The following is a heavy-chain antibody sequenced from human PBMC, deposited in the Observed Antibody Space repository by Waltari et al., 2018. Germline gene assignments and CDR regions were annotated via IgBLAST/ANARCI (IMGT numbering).Heavy chain of an antibody. CDR3: ARDPSGSYRDWYFDL. D-gene: IGHD1-26*01. Sequence: QVQLQESGPGLVKPSETLSLPCTASGGSIRSYYWSWIRQPPGKGLEWIGYIYYSGSTNYNPSLKSRVTISVDTSKNQFSLKLSSVTAADTAVYYCARDPSGSYRDWYFDLWGRGTLVTVSS. V-gene: IGHV4-59*01. CDR2: IYYSGST. J-gene: IGHJ2*01. CDR1: GGSIRSYY.